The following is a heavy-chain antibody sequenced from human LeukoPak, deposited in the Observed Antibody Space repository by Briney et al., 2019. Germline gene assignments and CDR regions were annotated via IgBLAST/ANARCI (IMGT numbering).Heavy chain of an antibody. D-gene: IGHD1-26*01. Sequence: PGGSLRLSCAASGFSFNDYSMSWVRQAPGKGLEWVSVIYSGGSTYYADSVKGRFTISRDNSKNTLYLQMNSLRAEDTAVYYCARDLIVGATDYYGMDVWGQGTTVTVSS. CDR2: IYSGGST. CDR3: ARDLIVGATDYYGMDV. J-gene: IGHJ6*02. V-gene: IGHV3-53*01. CDR1: GFSFNDYS.